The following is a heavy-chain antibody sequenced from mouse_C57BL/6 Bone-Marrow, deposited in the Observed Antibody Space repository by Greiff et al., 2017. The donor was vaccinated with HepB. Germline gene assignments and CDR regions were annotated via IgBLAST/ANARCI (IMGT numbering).Heavy chain of an antibody. Sequence: EVQLVESGPGLVKPSQSLSLTCSVTGYSITSGYFWYWIRQFPGNKLEWMGYISYDGSNNYNPSIKNRITITRDTSKNKVFLKLNSVTTEDTATYSCGGTDPAWFAYWGKGTLVTVSS. J-gene: IGHJ3*01. CDR3: GGTDPAWFAY. V-gene: IGHV3-6*01. CDR2: ISYDGSN. D-gene: IGHD4-1*01. CDR1: GYSITSGYF.